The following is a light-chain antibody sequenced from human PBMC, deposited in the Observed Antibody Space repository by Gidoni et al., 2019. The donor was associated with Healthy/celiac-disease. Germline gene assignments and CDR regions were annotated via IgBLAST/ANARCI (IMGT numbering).Light chain of an antibody. CDR1: QGISSY. V-gene: IGKV1-9*01. CDR2: AAS. Sequence: DIQLTQSPSFLSASVGDRVTITCRASQGISSYLAWYQQKPGKAPKLLIYAASTLQSGVPSRFSGSGSGTECTLTISSLQPEDFATYYCQQLNSDPPFTFGPGTKVDIK. J-gene: IGKJ3*01. CDR3: QQLNSDPPFT.